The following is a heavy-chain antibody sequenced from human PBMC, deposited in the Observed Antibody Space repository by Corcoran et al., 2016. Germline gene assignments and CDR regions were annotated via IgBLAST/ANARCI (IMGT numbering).Heavy chain of an antibody. D-gene: IGHD5-12*01. Sequence: EVQLEQSGAEVKKPGESLKISCKVSGYSFTTSWIGWVRQMPGKGLDWMGIIFPSDSDTKYSPSFQGQVTISADKSISTTYLQWRSLRASDTAMYYCASAVYSAYGLGYWGQGTLVTVSA. CDR1: GYSFTTSW. CDR3: ASAVYSAYGLGY. V-gene: IGHV5-51*01. CDR2: IFPSDSDT. J-gene: IGHJ4*02.